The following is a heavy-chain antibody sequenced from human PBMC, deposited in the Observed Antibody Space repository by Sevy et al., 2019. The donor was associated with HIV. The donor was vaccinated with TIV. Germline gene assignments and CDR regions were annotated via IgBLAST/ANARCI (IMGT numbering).Heavy chain of an antibody. CDR2: ISSSGSTI. J-gene: IGHJ4*02. D-gene: IGHD5-18*01. CDR3: ARDRYTYGSYYFDY. V-gene: IGHV3-11*01. Sequence: GGSLRLSCAASGFTLSDYYMSWIRQAPGKGLEWVSYISSSGSTIYYADSVKGRFTISRDNAKNSLYLQMNSLRAEDTAVYYCARDRYTYGSYYFDYWGQGTLVTVSS. CDR1: GFTLSDYY.